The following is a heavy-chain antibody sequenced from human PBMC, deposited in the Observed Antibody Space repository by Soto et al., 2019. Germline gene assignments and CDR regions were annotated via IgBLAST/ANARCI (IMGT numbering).Heavy chain of an antibody. CDR3: ARSSPPLSSSWYPKRTGYNLFAP. D-gene: IGHD6-13*01. CDR2: IIPIFGTA. J-gene: IGHJ5*02. Sequence: VSCKACRYTLTSYAIFWVRQAHGQGLEWMGGIIPIFGTANYAQKFQGRVTITADKSTSTAYMELSSLRSEDTAVYYCARSSPPLSSSWYPKRTGYNLFAPWGQGTLVTFS. V-gene: IGHV1-69*06. CDR1: RYTLTSYA.